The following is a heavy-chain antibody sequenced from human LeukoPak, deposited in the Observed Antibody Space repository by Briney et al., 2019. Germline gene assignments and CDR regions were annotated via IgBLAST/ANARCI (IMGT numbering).Heavy chain of an antibody. CDR1: GFTFSAYS. CDR3: ARDALGDSSGYNPFDY. J-gene: IGHJ4*02. Sequence: GGSLRLSCVASGFTFSAYSMSWVRQAPGKGLEWVSGFGGTYGGTYYADSVKGRFTISRDNSKNTLYLHMNSLRAEDTAVYYCARDALGDSSGYNPFDYWGQGTLVTVSS. D-gene: IGHD3-22*01. V-gene: IGHV3-23*01. CDR2: FGGTYGGT.